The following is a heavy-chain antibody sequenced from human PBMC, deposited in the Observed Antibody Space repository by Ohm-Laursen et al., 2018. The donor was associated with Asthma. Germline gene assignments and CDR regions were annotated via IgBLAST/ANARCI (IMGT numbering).Heavy chain of an antibody. V-gene: IGHV3-74*01. CDR1: GFTFSTYW. Sequence: SLSLSCAASGFTFSTYWMHWVRQAPGKGLVWVSRVYGDGSNTIYADSVKGRFTISRDNAKNTLYLQMNSLRAEDTAVYYCTRGGHYGSYFDYWGQGTLVTVSS. CDR3: TRGGHYGSYFDY. D-gene: IGHD4-17*01. J-gene: IGHJ4*02. CDR2: VYGDGSNT.